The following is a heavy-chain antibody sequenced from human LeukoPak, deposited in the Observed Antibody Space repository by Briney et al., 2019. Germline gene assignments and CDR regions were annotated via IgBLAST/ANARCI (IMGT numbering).Heavy chain of an antibody. CDR2: ISGSGGST. J-gene: IGHJ4*02. Sequence: GRSLRLSCAASGFTFSSYGMHWVRQAPGKGLEWVSAISGSGGSTYYADSVKGRFTISRDNSKNTLYLQMNSLRAEDTAVYYCAKLIVGATEYFDYWGQGTLVTVSS. CDR1: GFTFSSYG. V-gene: IGHV3-23*01. CDR3: AKLIVGATEYFDY. D-gene: IGHD1-26*01.